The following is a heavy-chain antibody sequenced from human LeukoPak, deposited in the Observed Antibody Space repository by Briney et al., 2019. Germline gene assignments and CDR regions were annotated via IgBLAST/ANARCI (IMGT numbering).Heavy chain of an antibody. Sequence: GGSLRLSCAASGFTFSDSGMHWVRQAPGKGLEWVAFIRYDGSDKYYADSVKGRFTISRDNSKNALLQMNSLRPDDTAVYYCAKITQGTTAGYWGQGILATVSS. CDR2: IRYDGSDK. V-gene: IGHV3-30*02. CDR1: GFTFSDSG. CDR3: AKITQGTTAGY. J-gene: IGHJ4*02. D-gene: IGHD4-17*01.